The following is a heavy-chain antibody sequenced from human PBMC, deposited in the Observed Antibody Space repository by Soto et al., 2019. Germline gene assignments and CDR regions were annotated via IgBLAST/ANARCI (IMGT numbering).Heavy chain of an antibody. CDR1: GFTVSSSP. Sequence: GGSLRLSCVVSGFTVSSSPMSWVRQAPGKGLEWISGINGGDDSKHYAESVRGRFTITRDNSKNTLLLQMNSLRAEDTALYYCAKDSHWGIISPTHVHWGQGTLVTVSS. CDR3: AKDSHWGIISPTHVH. V-gene: IGHV3-23*01. CDR2: INGGDDSK. D-gene: IGHD3-16*01. J-gene: IGHJ4*02.